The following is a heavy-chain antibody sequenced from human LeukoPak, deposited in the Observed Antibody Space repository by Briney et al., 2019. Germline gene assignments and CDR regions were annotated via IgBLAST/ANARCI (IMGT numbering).Heavy chain of an antibody. Sequence: ASVKVSCKASGYTFTGYYIHWVRQAPGQGLEWMGWINPNSGGTNYAQKFQGRVTMTRDTSISTAYMELSRLRSDDTAVYYCARGVRYYGSGSYYYYYYMDVWGKGTTVTVSS. V-gene: IGHV1-2*02. D-gene: IGHD3-10*01. CDR3: ARGVRYYGSGSYYYYYYMDV. CDR1: GYTFTGYY. J-gene: IGHJ6*03. CDR2: INPNSGGT.